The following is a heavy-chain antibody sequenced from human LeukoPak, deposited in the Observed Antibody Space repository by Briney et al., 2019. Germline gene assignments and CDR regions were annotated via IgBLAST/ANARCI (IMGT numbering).Heavy chain of an antibody. CDR1: GGSISSYY. V-gene: IGHV4-59*01. CDR2: IYYSGST. Sequence: SETLSLTCTVSGGSISSYYWSWIRQPPGKGLEWIGYIYYSGSTNYNPSLKSRVTISVDTSKNQFSLKLSSVTAADTAVYYCARFRKNWFDHWGQGTLVTVSS. J-gene: IGHJ5*02. CDR3: ARFRKNWFDH.